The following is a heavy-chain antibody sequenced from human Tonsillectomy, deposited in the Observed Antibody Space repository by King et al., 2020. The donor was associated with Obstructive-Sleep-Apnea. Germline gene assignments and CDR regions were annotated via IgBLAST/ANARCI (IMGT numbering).Heavy chain of an antibody. CDR3: AKGPRRDHDYYYYGMDV. CDR2: ISWNSGSI. V-gene: IGHV3-9*01. Sequence: DVQLVESGGGLVQPGRSLRLSCAASGFTFDDDAMHWVRQAPGTGLEWVSGISWNSGSICYADSVKGRFTISRDNAKNSLYLQMNSLRAEDTALYYCAKGPRRDHDYYYYGMDVWGQGTTVTVSS. J-gene: IGHJ6*02. CDR1: GFTFDDDA.